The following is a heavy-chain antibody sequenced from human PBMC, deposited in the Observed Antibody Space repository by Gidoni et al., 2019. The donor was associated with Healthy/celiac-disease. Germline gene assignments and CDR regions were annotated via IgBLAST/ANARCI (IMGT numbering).Heavy chain of an antibody. CDR1: GGSISSGGYS. V-gene: IGHV4-30-2*01. J-gene: IGHJ5*02. CDR2: IYHSGST. CDR3: AREGYGDYLNWFDP. D-gene: IGHD4-17*01. Sequence: QLQLQESGSGLVKPSQPMSLTCAVSGGSISSGGYSWSWIRQPPGKGLEWIGYIYHSGSTYYNPSLKSRVTIAGDRSKNQFSLKLSSVTAADTAVYYCAREGYGDYLNWFDPWGQGTLVTVSS.